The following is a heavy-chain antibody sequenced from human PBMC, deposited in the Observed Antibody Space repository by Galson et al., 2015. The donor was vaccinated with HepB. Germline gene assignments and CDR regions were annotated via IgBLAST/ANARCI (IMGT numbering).Heavy chain of an antibody. J-gene: IGHJ6*02. V-gene: IGHV1-18*04. Sequence: SVKVSCKASGYTFTSYGISWVRQAPGQGLEWMGWISAYNGNTNYAQKLQGRVTMTTDTSTSTAYMELRSLRSDDTAVYYCARDRESWYCYYGMDVWGQGTTVTVSS. CDR3: ARDRESWYCYYGMDV. CDR1: GYTFTSYG. CDR2: ISAYNGNT. D-gene: IGHD3-10*01.